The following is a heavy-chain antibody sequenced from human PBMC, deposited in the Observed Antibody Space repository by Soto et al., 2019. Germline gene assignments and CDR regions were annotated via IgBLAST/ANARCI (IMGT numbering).Heavy chain of an antibody. V-gene: IGHV3-30*03. CDR1: GFTFSSYG. CDR2: ISYDGSNK. D-gene: IGHD6-13*01. Sequence: PGGSLRLSCAASGFTFSSYGMHWVRQAPGKGLEWVAVISYDGSNKYYADSVKGRFTISRDNSKNTVYLQMNSLRAEDTAVYYCARAGYSNSWYTFDYWGQGTLVTVSS. J-gene: IGHJ4*02. CDR3: ARAGYSNSWYTFDY.